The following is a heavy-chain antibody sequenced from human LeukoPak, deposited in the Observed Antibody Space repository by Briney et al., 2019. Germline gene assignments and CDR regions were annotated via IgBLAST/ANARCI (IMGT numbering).Heavy chain of an antibody. CDR3: TPSYRYYYYYMYV. V-gene: IGHV3-23*01. J-gene: IGHJ6*03. Sequence: PGGSLRLSCAASGFAFNNYAMNWVRQAPGKGLQWVSAISGSGGSTYYAAPVKGRFTISRDDSKNTLYLQMNSLKTEDTAVYYCTPSYRYYYYYMYVWGKRTTVSISS. CDR2: ISGSGGST. CDR1: GFAFNNYA. D-gene: IGHD1-26*01.